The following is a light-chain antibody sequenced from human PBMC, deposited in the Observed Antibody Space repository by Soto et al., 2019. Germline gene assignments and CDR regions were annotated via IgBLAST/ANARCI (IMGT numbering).Light chain of an antibody. CDR1: QSLSNSE. CDR3: QHLCTT. Sequence: EIVLTQFPGNLPLSPGERATLSCRASQSLSNSELAWYQQVPGQAPMLLIYCASTSAAGITDRFSGSGSGTDFTLTIRRLEPEDSAVYYCQHLCTTFGQGTKVDIK. CDR2: CAS. J-gene: IGKJ1*01. V-gene: IGKV3-20*01.